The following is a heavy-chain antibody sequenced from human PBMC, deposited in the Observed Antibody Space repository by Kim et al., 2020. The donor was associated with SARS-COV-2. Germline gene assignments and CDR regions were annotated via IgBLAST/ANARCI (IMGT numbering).Heavy chain of an antibody. Sequence: GGSLRLSCAASGFTFSSYSMNWVRQAPGKGLEWVSSISSSSSYIYYADSVKGRFTISRDNAKNSLYLQMNSLRAEDTAVYYCARGRDDPRGYYYYYGMDVWGHGTTVTVSS. CDR1: GFTFSSYS. D-gene: IGHD3-10*01. V-gene: IGHV3-21*01. J-gene: IGHJ6*02. CDR2: ISSSSSYI. CDR3: ARGRDDPRGYYYYYGMDV.